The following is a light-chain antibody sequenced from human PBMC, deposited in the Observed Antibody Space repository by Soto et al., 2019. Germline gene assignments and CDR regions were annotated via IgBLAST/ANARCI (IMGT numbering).Light chain of an antibody. CDR3: CSYAGSTTFRVL. J-gene: IGLJ2*01. V-gene: IGLV2-23*03. CDR1: SSDVGNYNL. CDR2: EGS. Sequence: SALTQPASVSGSPGQSITISCTGTSSDVGNYNLVSWYQQHPGKAPKLMIYEGSKRPSGVSNRFSGSKSGNTASLTISGLQAEDEADYYCCSYAGSTTFRVLFGGGTKLTVL.